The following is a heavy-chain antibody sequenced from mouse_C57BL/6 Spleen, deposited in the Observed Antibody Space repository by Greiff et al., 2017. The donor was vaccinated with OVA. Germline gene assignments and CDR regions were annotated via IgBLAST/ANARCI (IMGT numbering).Heavy chain of an antibody. CDR1: GFSFNTYA. CDR2: IRSKSNNYAT. V-gene: IGHV10-1*01. D-gene: IGHD2-5*01. J-gene: IGHJ4*01. Sequence: VQLKQSGGGLVQPKGSLKLSCAASGFSFNTYAMNWVRQAPGKGLEWVARIRSKSNNYATYYADSVKDRFTISRDDSESMLYLQMNNLKTEDTAMYYCVRRYSNYDAMDYWGQGTSVTVSS. CDR3: VRRYSNYDAMDY.